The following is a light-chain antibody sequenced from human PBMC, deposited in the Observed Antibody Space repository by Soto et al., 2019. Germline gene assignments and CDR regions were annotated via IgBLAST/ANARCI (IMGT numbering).Light chain of an antibody. Sequence: DIQMTQSPSTLSASVGDRVTSTCRASQSISSWLAWYQQKPGKAPKLLIYDASSLESGVPSRFSGSGSGTEFTLTISSLQSEDFAVYYCQQYNNWPQLTFGGGTKVDIK. V-gene: IGKV1-5*01. CDR2: DAS. CDR1: QSISSW. CDR3: QQYNNWPQLT. J-gene: IGKJ4*01.